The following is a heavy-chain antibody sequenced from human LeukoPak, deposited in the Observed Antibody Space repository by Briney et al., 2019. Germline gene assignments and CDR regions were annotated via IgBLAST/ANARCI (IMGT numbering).Heavy chain of an antibody. D-gene: IGHD2-2*01. J-gene: IGHJ6*03. CDR2: IYYSGST. Sequence: PSETLSLTCTVSGGSISSYYWSWIRQPPGKGLEWIGYIYYSGSTNYNPSLKSRVTISVDTSKNQFSLKLSSVIAADTAVYYCARVGCSSTSCYARDYYYYYMDVWGKGTTVTISS. CDR3: ARVGCSSTSCYARDYYYYYMDV. V-gene: IGHV4-59*01. CDR1: GGSISSYY.